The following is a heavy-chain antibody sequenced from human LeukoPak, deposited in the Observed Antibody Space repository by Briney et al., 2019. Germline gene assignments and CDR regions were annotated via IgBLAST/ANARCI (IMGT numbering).Heavy chain of an antibody. Sequence: GRSLRLSCVASGFTFSSSGMHWVRQAPGKGLEWVAVISYDGSTKCYADSVKGRFTISRDNSNNPLYLQMNNLRAEDTAVYYCAKYDFWSGYGIDVWGQGTTVTVSS. V-gene: IGHV3-30*18. J-gene: IGHJ6*02. CDR2: ISYDGSTK. CDR1: GFTFSSSG. D-gene: IGHD3-3*01. CDR3: AKYDFWSGYGIDV.